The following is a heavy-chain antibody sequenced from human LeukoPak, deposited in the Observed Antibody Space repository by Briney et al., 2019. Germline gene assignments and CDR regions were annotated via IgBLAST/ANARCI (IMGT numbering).Heavy chain of an antibody. J-gene: IGHJ4*02. V-gene: IGHV3-23*01. Sequence: GGSLRLSCAASGFTFSAYSMSWVRQAPGKGPEWVAGISGGAGSPVYADSVKGRFTISRDNSQNMLFLQMNSLRAEDTAVYYCASSVGADYFDYWGQGTLVTVSS. CDR1: GFTFSAYS. D-gene: IGHD1-26*01. CDR3: ASSVGADYFDY. CDR2: ISGGAGSP.